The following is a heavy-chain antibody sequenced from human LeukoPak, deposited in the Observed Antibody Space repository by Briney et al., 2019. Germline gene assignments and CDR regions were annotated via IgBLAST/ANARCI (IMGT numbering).Heavy chain of an antibody. D-gene: IGHD2-2*01. CDR3: ARDGAPDAHCSSTSCAIR. Sequence: GGSLRLSCVASGFTFSNYWMHWVRQVPGKGPEWVSRINKDGSITNFADSVKGRFTISRDNAKNTVYLQMNSLGVEDTAVYYCARDGAPDAHCSSTSCAIRWGQGTLVTVSS. J-gene: IGHJ4*02. V-gene: IGHV3-74*01. CDR2: INKDGSIT. CDR1: GFTFSNYW.